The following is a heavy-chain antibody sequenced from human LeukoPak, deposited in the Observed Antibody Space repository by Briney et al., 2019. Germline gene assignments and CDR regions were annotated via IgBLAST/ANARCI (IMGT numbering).Heavy chain of an antibody. CDR1: GGSISSSTHY. CDR2: MYNSGSI. CDR3: ARNETSGYFDI. D-gene: IGHD3-22*01. V-gene: IGHV4-39*01. Sequence: SGTLSLPCTVSGGSISSSTHYWGWIRQSPGKGLEWIGSMYNSGSISYNPSLRSRVTITVDTSKNQFSLNFNSVTAADTALYFCARNETSGYFDIWGQGTMVTVSS. J-gene: IGHJ3*02.